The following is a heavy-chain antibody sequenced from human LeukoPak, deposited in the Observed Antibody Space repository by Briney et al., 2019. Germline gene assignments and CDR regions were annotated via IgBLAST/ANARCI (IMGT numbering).Heavy chain of an antibody. J-gene: IGHJ5*02. Sequence: GGSLRLSCAASGFTFSSYWMHWVRQAPGKGLVWVSRINSDGSSTSYADSVKGRFTISRDNAKNTLYLQMNSLRAEDTAVYYCARVGSGYYYGTGYNWFDPWGQGTLVTVSS. CDR2: INSDGSST. V-gene: IGHV3-74*01. D-gene: IGHD3-22*01. CDR3: ARVGSGYYYGTGYNWFDP. CDR1: GFTFSSYW.